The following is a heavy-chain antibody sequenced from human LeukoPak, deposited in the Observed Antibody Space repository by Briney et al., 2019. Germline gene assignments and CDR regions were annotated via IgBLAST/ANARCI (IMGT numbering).Heavy chain of an antibody. CDR1: GFTFSSSG. CDR2: IRFDGTTK. J-gene: IGHJ4*01. CDR3: AQEIKDRYCSGAQNCLFDS. D-gene: IGHD2-15*01. Sequence: GGSLRLSCAASGFTFSSSGMHWVRQAPGRGLEWVAFIRFDGTTKYYAQSVRGRFTISRDNSKNTLGLQMNSLRAEDTVVYYCAQEIKDRYCSGAQNCLFDSWGHGTLVTVSS. V-gene: IGHV3-30*02.